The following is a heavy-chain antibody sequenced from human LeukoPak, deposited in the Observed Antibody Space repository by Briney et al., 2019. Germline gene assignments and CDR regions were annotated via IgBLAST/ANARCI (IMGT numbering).Heavy chain of an antibody. CDR1: GGSISSYY. J-gene: IGHJ6*02. CDR2: IYYSGST. CDR3: ARARPRGGNYYYYYGMDV. V-gene: IGHV4-59*01. Sequence: KASETLSLTCTVSGGSISSYYWSWVRQPPGKGLEWIGYIYYSGSTNYNPSLKSRVTISVDTPKNQFSLKLSSVTAADTAVYYCARARPRGGNYYYYYGMDVRGQGTTVTVSS. D-gene: IGHD3-10*01.